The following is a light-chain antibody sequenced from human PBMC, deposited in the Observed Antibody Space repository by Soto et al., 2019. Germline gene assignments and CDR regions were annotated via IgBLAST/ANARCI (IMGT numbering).Light chain of an antibody. J-gene: IGKJ3*01. V-gene: IGKV1-16*01. CDR3: QPYSIYPFA. CDR1: QGINNY. CDR2: AAS. Sequence: DIQMTQSPSSLSASVGDRVTITCRASQGINNYLAWFQQKPGKAPKSLINAASTLQSGVSSRFSGSGSGTDFTLTIRSPQPEDFATYFCQPYSIYPFAFGPGTNVALK.